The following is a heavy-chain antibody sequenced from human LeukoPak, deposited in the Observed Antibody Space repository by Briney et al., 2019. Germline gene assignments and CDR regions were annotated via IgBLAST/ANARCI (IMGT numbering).Heavy chain of an antibody. Sequence: GASVKVSCKASGYTFTSYYMHWVRQAPGQGLEWMGITNPSGGSTSYAQKFQGRVTMTRDTSTSTVYMELSSLRSEDTAVYYCARDGYDSSGYYHNWFDPWGQGTLVTVSS. CDR2: TNPSGGST. J-gene: IGHJ5*02. CDR3: ARDGYDSSGYYHNWFDP. CDR1: GYTFTSYY. D-gene: IGHD3-22*01. V-gene: IGHV1-46*01.